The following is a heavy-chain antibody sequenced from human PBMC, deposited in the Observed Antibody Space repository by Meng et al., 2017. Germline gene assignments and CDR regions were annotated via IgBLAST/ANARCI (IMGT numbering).Heavy chain of an antibody. CDR2: INHSGRT. Sequence: WVPGLFRPSAPPPLPFAVSGWSFSVSDWSWSRQPPGKGLEWIGEINHSGRTNYTPSPKSRVTISVDTSKNQFSLKLSSVTAADTAVYYCARVPTYYYDSSGYYLFDYWGQGTLVTVSS. V-gene: IGHV4-34*01. J-gene: IGHJ4*02. D-gene: IGHD3-22*01. CDR3: ARVPTYYYDSSGYYLFDY. CDR1: GWSFSVSD.